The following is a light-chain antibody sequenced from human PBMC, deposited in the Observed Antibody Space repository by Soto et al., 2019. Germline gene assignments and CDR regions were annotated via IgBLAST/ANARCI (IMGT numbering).Light chain of an antibody. J-gene: IGKJ3*01. V-gene: IGKV3-20*01. Sequence: EIVLTQSPGTLSLSPGERATLSCRASQSVSSSYLAWYQQKPGQAPRLLIYGASSRATGTPDRFSGSVSGTDLALTISRLEPEDFAVYYCQQYGSSPLFTFGPGTKVDIK. CDR1: QSVSSSY. CDR2: GAS. CDR3: QQYGSSPLFT.